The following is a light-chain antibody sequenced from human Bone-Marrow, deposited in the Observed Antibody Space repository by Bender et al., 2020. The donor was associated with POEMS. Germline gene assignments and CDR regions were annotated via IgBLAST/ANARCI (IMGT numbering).Light chain of an antibody. CDR3: CSYAGSYTWV. V-gene: IGLV2-23*01. CDR2: EDT. CDR1: SSDVGAYNL. Sequence: QSALTQPASVSGSPGQSITIPCTGTSSDVGAYNLVSWYQQHPGKAPKLIIYEDTKRPSGVSDRFSGSKSGNTASLTISGLQAEDEADYYCCSYAGSYTWVFGGGTKLTIL. J-gene: IGLJ3*02.